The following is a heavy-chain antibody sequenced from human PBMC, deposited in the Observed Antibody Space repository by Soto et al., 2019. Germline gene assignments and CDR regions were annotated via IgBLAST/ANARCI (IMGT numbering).Heavy chain of an antibody. J-gene: IGHJ6*01. D-gene: IGHD6-13*01. CDR2: IYSGGST. CDR1: GFTVSSNY. V-gene: IGHV3-53*02. CDR3: ARVPTPGIAVAIQNYYYYYGMDV. Sequence: EVQLVETGGGLIQPGGSLRLSCAASGFTVSSNYMSWVRQAPGKGLEWVSVIYSGGSTYYADSVKGRFTISRDNSKNTRYLQMNRLRDEDTAVYYCARVPTPGIAVAIQNYYYYYGMDVWGQGTTVTVSS.